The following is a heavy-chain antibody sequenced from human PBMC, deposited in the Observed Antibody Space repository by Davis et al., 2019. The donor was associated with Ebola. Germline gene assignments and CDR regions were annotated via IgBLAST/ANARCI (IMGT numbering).Heavy chain of an antibody. Sequence: PGGSLRLSCAASGFTFSSYAMHWVRQAPGKGLEWVAVISYDGSNKYYADSVKGRFTISRDNSKNTLYLQMNSLRAEDTAVYYCAKTPVGLRFLEWLWGYFDYWGQGTLVTVSS. D-gene: IGHD3-3*01. CDR3: AKTPVGLRFLEWLWGYFDY. CDR2: ISYDGSNK. J-gene: IGHJ4*02. CDR1: GFTFSSYA. V-gene: IGHV3-30*18.